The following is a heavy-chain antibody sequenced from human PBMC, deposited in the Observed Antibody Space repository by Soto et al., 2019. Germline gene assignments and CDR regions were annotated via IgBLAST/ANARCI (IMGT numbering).Heavy chain of an antibody. J-gene: IGHJ6*02. V-gene: IGHV3-53*01. CDR3: ARDRRELLFGYYCYYGMDV. CDR1: GFTVSSNY. Sequence: GGSLRLSCAASGFTVSSNYMSWVRQAPGKGLEWVSVIYSGGSTYYADSVKGRFTNSRDNSKNTLNLQMNSLRAEDTAVYYCARDRRELLFGYYCYYGMDVWGQGTTVTVSS. D-gene: IGHD1-26*01. CDR2: IYSGGST.